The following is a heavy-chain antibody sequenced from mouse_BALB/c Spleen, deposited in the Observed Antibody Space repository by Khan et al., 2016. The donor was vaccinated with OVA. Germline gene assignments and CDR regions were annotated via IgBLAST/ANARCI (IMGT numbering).Heavy chain of an antibody. CDR1: GYSITSDYA. V-gene: IGHV3-2*02. D-gene: IGHD1-1*01. CDR3: ARGTVGRFAY. CDR2: ISYSGST. J-gene: IGHJ3*01. Sequence: EVKLLESGPGLVKPSQSLSLTCTVTGYSITSDYAWNWIRQFPGNKLEWMGFISYSGSTSYKSSLKSRIFITRDTSKNQFFLQLNSVTTEDTATYYCARGTVGRFAYWGQGTLVTVSA.